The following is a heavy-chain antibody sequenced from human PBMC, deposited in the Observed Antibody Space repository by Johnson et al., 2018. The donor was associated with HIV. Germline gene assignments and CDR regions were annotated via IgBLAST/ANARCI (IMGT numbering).Heavy chain of an antibody. Sequence: VQLVESGGGLVQPGGSLRLSCAASGFTVRSNYMTWIRQAPGKGLEWVSHISTSGGGIYYADSVKGRFTISRDNARNSLYLQMNSLRAEDPAVYYCARVRYSSGWPIYAFDIWGQGTVVIVSS. D-gene: IGHD6-19*01. J-gene: IGHJ3*02. CDR2: ISTSGGGI. V-gene: IGHV3-11*04. CDR1: GFTVRSNY. CDR3: ARVRYSSGWPIYAFDI.